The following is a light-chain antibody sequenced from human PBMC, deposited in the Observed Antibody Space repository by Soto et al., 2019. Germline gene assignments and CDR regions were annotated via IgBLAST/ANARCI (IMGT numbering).Light chain of an antibody. V-gene: IGKV3-20*01. CDR2: DAS. CDR1: QSVSNNY. Sequence: EIGLTQSPVTLSLSPGERATLSCRASQSVSNNYLAWYQQKPGQAPRLLIYDASSRATGVPDRFSGSGSGTDFTLTISRLEPEDFTLYYCQQYGSPPRTSGQRTKADIK. J-gene: IGKJ1*01. CDR3: QQYGSPPRT.